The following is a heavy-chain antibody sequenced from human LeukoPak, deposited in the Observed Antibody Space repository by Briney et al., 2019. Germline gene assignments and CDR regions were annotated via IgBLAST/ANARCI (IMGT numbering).Heavy chain of an antibody. Sequence: GGSLRLSCAASGFIFSSYAMSWVRQAPGKGLEWVSAISGSGGSTYYADSVKGRFTISRDNSKNTLYVQMNSLRAEDTAVYYCAKPGYSSGWCRNFDYWGQGTLVTVSS. CDR1: GFIFSSYA. J-gene: IGHJ4*02. D-gene: IGHD6-19*01. V-gene: IGHV3-23*01. CDR2: ISGSGGST. CDR3: AKPGYSSGWCRNFDY.